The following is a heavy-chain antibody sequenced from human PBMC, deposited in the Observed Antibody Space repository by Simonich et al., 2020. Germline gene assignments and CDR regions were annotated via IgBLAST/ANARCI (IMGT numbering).Heavy chain of an antibody. CDR3: ARGRLTGDKGAFDI. V-gene: IGHV1-2*02. CDR1: GYTFTGYY. CDR2: LNPNRGVT. J-gene: IGHJ3*02. D-gene: IGHD7-27*01. Sequence: QVQLVQSGAEVKKPGASVKVSCKASGYTFTGYYMHWVRQAPGQGREWVGWLNPNRGVTNYAQKFQGRVTMTRDTSISTAYMELSRLRSDDTAVYYCARGRLTGDKGAFDIWGQGTMVTVSS.